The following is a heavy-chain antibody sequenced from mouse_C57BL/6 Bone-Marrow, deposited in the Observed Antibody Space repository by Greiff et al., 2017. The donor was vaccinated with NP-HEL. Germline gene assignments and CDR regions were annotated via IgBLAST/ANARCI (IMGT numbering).Heavy chain of an antibody. CDR1: GYSITSGYY. CDR2: ISYDGSN. D-gene: IGHD1-1*01. J-gene: IGHJ3*01. CDR3: ARGRYYGSSWFAY. Sequence: EVQLQQSGPGLVKPSQSLSLTCSVTGYSITSGYYWNWIRQFPGNKLEWMGYISYDGSNNYNPSLKNRISLTRDTSKNQFFLKLNSVTTEDTATYYCARGRYYGSSWFAYWGQGTLVTVSA. V-gene: IGHV3-6*01.